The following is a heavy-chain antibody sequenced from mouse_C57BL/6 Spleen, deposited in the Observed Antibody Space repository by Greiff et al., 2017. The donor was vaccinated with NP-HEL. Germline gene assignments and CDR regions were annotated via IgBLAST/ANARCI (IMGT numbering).Heavy chain of an antibody. CDR1: GYSITSGYY. CDR2: ISYDGSN. CDR3: ARGGVTWYFDV. D-gene: IGHD2-3*01. Sequence: EVKLQESGPGLVKPSQSLSLTCSVTGYSITSGYYWNWIRQFPGNKLEWMGYISYDGSNNYNPSLKNRISITRDTSKNQFFLKLNSVTTEDTATYYCARGGVTWYFDVWGTGTTVTVSS. V-gene: IGHV3-6*01. J-gene: IGHJ1*03.